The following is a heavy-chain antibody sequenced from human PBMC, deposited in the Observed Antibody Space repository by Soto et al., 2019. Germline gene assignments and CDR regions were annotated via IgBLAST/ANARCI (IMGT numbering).Heavy chain of an antibody. CDR2: IYWDDDK. V-gene: IGHV2-5*02. J-gene: IGHJ4*02. CDR3: ARSITGTPFDY. Sequence: QITLKESGPTLVKPTQTLTLTCTFSGFSLSTSGVGVGWIRQPPGKALEWLALIYWDDDKRHSPSLRSRLTITKDTSKNQVVLTMTNMDPVDTAAYYCARSITGTPFDYWGQGTLVTVSS. CDR1: GFSLSTSGVG. D-gene: IGHD1-20*01.